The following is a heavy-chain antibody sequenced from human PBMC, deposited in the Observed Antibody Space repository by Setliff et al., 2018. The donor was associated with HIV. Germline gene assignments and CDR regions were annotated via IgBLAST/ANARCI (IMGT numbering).Heavy chain of an antibody. CDR1: GGSISSTNW. D-gene: IGHD4-17*01. Sequence: SETLSLTCAVSGGSISSTNWWSWVRQPPGKGLEWMGEIYHSGSTNYKPSLKSRVTISVDKSKNQFSLKLSSVTAADTAVYYCARLTTGAAFDIWGQGTMVTVSS. J-gene: IGHJ3*02. V-gene: IGHV4-4*02. CDR2: IYHSGST. CDR3: ARLTTGAAFDI.